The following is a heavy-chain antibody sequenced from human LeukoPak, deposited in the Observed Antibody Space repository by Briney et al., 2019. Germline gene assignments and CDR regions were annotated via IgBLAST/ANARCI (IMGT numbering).Heavy chain of an antibody. J-gene: IGHJ5*02. D-gene: IGHD2-8*01. Sequence: PSETLTLSCGVSGVTINGYDWTWIRQTPGKGLEWVAYIHYSGTISYNPSLERRLTISHDPSNNQISLRLSSVTAAETAGDYCTPETVVLIGDEPFGPGAEGTLVTVSS. V-gene: IGHV4-59*01. CDR2: IHYSGTI. CDR1: GVTINGYD. CDR3: TPETVVLIGDEPFGP.